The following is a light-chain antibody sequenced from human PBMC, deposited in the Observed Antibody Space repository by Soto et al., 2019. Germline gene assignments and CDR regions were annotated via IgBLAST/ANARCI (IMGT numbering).Light chain of an antibody. J-gene: IGKJ2*01. CDR3: QQPNAYPHT. V-gene: IGKV1-9*01. CDR2: AAS. CDR1: QDTRRN. Sequence: DIQLTQSPSFLSASVGDRVTISCRASQDTRRNLAWYQQETGRAPRLLIYAASIVQSGVPSRFSGSGSGTEFTLTVSRLQPEDFATYYCQQPNAYPHTFGQGTKVEIK.